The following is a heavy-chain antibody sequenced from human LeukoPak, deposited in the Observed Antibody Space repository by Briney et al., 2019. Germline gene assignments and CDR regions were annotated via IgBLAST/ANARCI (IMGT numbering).Heavy chain of an antibody. D-gene: IGHD6-19*01. V-gene: IGHV3-23*01. CDR1: GFIFSSYA. CDR2: ISGNAYYT. J-gene: IGHJ4*02. CDR3: AKPPDAVVAGSIYYFAY. Sequence: GGSLRLSCTASGFIFSSYAMRWVRQAPGQGLEWVSGISGNAYYTDYADSVKGRFTISRDNSKNTLYLQMNSLRVEDTAVYYCAKPPDAVVAGSIYYFAYWGQGTLVTVSS.